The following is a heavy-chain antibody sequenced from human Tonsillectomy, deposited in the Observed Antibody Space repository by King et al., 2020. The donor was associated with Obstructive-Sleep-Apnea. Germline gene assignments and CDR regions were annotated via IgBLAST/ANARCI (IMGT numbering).Heavy chain of an antibody. CDR3: ARGRSYGSGSYYPPEY. CDR1: GESFSGYY. Sequence: VQLQQWGAGLLKPSETLSLTCAVYGESFSGYYWTWIRQPPGRGLEWIGEINHSGSTNYNPSLKSRVTISVDTSENRFSLKLISVTAADTAVYYCARGRSYGSGSYYPPEYWGQGTLVTVSS. D-gene: IGHD3-10*01. J-gene: IGHJ4*02. CDR2: INHSGST. V-gene: IGHV4-34*01.